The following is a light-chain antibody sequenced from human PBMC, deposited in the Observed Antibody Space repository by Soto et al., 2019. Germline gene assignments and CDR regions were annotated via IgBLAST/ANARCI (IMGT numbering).Light chain of an antibody. J-gene: IGKJ3*01. CDR3: QQYGSSTFT. Sequence: EVVLTQSPGTLSLSPGERATLSCRASQSVRSSYVAWYQQKPGQAPRLLIYGASSRATGIPDRFSGSGSGADFPLTITRLEPEDFAEYYCQQYGSSTFTFGPGTTVDIK. CDR1: QSVRSSY. CDR2: GAS. V-gene: IGKV3-20*01.